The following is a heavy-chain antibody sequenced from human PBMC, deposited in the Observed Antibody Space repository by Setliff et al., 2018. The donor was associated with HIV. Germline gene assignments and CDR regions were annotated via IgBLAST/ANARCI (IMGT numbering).Heavy chain of an antibody. J-gene: IGHJ6*03. V-gene: IGHV3-48*01. CDR2: ISRSSKTV. CDR3: ARASYSSGWYAVMDV. Sequence: GGSLRLSCAASGFTFSTYSMNWVRQAPGKGLEWVSYISRSSKTVYYADSLKGRFTISRDNAKNSLYLQMNSRRVEDTAVYYWARASYSSGWYAVMDVWGKGTTVTVSS. D-gene: IGHD6-19*01. CDR1: GFTFSTYS.